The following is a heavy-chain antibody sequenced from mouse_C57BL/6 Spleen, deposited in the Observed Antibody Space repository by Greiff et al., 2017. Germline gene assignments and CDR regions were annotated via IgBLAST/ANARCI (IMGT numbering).Heavy chain of an antibody. CDR3: ARQVGAMDY. J-gene: IGHJ4*01. Sequence: VQLQQSGAELVRPGTSVKVSCKASGYAFTNYLIEWVKQRPGQGLEWIGVINPGSGGTNYNEKFKGKATLTADKSSSTAYMQLSSLTSEDSAVYFWARQVGAMDYWGQGTSVTVSS. CDR2: INPGSGGT. CDR1: GYAFTNYL. D-gene: IGHD1-1*02. V-gene: IGHV1-54*01.